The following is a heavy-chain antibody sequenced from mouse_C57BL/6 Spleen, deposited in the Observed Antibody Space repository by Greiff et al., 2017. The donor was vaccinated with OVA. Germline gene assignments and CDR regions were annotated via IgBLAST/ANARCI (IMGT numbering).Heavy chain of an antibody. CDR2: INYDGSST. Sequence: EVMLVESEGGLVQPGSSMKLSCTASGFTFSDYYMAWVRQVPEKGLEWVANINYDGSSTYYLDSLKSRFIISRDNAKNILYLQMSSLKSEDTATYYCARESVDFDVWGTGTTVTVSS. J-gene: IGHJ1*03. CDR3: ARESVDFDV. V-gene: IGHV5-16*01. CDR1: GFTFSDYY.